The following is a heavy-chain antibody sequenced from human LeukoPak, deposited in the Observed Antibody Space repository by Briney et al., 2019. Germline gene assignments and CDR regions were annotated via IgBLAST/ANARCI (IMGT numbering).Heavy chain of an antibody. CDR3: ARVYASPDH. CDR1: GYTFSHHY. J-gene: IGHJ4*02. Sequence: ASVKVSCKASGYTFSHHYIHWVRQARGQGLEWMGWINPDSGDTSYAQRFQGRVTMTRDTSITTAYMELSRLRSDDTAMSYCARVYASPDHWGQGTLVTVSS. CDR2: INPDSGDT. V-gene: IGHV1-2*02. D-gene: IGHD2/OR15-2a*01.